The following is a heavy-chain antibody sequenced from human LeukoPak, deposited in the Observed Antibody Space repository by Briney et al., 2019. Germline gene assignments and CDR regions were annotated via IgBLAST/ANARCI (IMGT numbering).Heavy chain of an antibody. CDR3: ARYLVTYGGNSSVDY. V-gene: IGHV3-21*01. D-gene: IGHD4-23*01. CDR2: ISSSSSYM. J-gene: IGHJ4*02. CDR1: GFTFSDAW. Sequence: GGSLRLSCAASGFTFSDAWMNWVRQAPGKGLEWVSSISSSSSYMYYADSVKGRFTISRDNAKNSLYLQMNSLRAEDTAVYYCARYLVTYGGNSSVDYWGQGTLVTVSS.